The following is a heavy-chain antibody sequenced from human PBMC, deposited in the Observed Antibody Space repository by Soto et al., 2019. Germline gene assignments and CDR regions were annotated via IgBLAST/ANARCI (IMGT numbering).Heavy chain of an antibody. J-gene: IGHJ5*02. V-gene: IGHV1-8*01. CDR3: ARGNWFDP. CDR2: VNPDSGKT. Sequence: QVQLVQSGAEVKKPGASVKVSCKASGYTFITYDINRVRQATGQGLEWVGWVNPDSGKTDYARKFQGRVTMTRNTSISTVYMELSVLRSEDTAVYYCARGNWFDPWGQGTLVTVSS. CDR1: GYTFITYD.